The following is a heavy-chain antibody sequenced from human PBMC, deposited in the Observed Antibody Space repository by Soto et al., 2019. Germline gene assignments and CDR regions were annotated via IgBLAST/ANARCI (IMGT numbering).Heavy chain of an antibody. CDR3: ARVSSSSSYYYYYYMDV. V-gene: IGHV3-7*01. Sequence: PGGSLRLSCAASGFTFSSYWMSWVRQAPGKGLEWVANIKQDGSEKYYVDSVKGRFTISRDNAKNSLYLQMNSLRAEDTAVYYCARVSSSSSYYYYYYMDVWGKGTTVTVSS. J-gene: IGHJ6*03. CDR1: GFTFSSYW. D-gene: IGHD6-6*01. CDR2: IKQDGSEK.